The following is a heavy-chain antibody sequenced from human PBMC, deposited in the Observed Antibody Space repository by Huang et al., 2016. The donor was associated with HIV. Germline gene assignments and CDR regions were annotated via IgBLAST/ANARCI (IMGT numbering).Heavy chain of an antibody. Sequence: EVQLMESGGGLVPPGGSLTLSCAASGFTLSTYWMSWVSPAPGKGVGGVANKNKHGSEKYVDSVKGRVTISREYANKFLYLQMNSLIVEDTATYYCARGTYYDILTGLRGAFDIWGQGTTVTVSS. V-gene: IGHV3-7*01. CDR1: GFTLSTYW. CDR3: ARGTYYDILTGLRGAFDI. CDR2: KNKHGSEK. D-gene: IGHD3-9*01. J-gene: IGHJ3*02.